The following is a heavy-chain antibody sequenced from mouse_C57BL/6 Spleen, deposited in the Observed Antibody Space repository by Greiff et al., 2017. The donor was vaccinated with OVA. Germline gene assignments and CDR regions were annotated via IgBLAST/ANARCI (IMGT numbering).Heavy chain of an antibody. CDR1: GYTFTSYG. CDR2: IYPRSGNT. J-gene: IGHJ4*01. V-gene: IGHV1-81*01. D-gene: IGHD1-1*01. Sequence: QVQLKESGAELARPGASVKLSCKASGYTFTSYGISWVKQRTGQGLEWIGEIYPRSGNTYYNEKFKGKATLTADKSSSTAYMELRSLTSEDSAVYFCARRGDLITTEAMDYWGQGTSVTVSS. CDR3: ARRGDLITTEAMDY.